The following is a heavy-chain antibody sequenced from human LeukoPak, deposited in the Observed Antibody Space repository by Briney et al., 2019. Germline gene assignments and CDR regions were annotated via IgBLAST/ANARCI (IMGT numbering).Heavy chain of an antibody. Sequence: GGSLRLSCAASGFTFSSYWMSWVRQAPGKGLVWDSRINSDGSSTSYADSVKGRFTISRDNAKNTLYLQMNSLRAEDTAVYYCASSRWLQSPMGYWGQGTLVTVSS. J-gene: IGHJ4*02. CDR2: INSDGSST. CDR3: ASSRWLQSPMGY. V-gene: IGHV3-74*01. D-gene: IGHD5-24*01. CDR1: GFTFSSYW.